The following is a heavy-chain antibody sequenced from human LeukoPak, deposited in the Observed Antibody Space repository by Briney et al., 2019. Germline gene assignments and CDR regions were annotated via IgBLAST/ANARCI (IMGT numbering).Heavy chain of an antibody. CDR2: IYYSGST. CDR3: ATRTTLDY. D-gene: IGHD1-1*01. Sequence: SETLSLTCTVSGGSISSSNYYWGWIRQPPGKGLEWVRSIYYSGSTYYNPSLKSRVTISVDTSKNQLSLKLSSVTAADTAVYYCATRTTLDYWGQGTLVTVSS. V-gene: IGHV4-39*07. CDR1: GGSISSSNYY. J-gene: IGHJ4*02.